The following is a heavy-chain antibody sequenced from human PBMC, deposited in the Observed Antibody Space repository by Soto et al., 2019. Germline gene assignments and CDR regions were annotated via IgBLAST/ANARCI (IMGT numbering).Heavy chain of an antibody. CDR3: ARTQGYFDY. CDR2: TYYRSNWNN. Sequence: SQTLSLTCAISGDSVSSNSAAWNWLRQSPSRGLEWLGRTYYRSNWNNDYAVSMKTRIAINPDTSKNQFSLRLNSVTPEDTAVYYCARTQGYFDYWGQGNLVAVYS. CDR1: GDSVSSNSAA. J-gene: IGHJ4*02. V-gene: IGHV6-1*01. D-gene: IGHD2-15*01.